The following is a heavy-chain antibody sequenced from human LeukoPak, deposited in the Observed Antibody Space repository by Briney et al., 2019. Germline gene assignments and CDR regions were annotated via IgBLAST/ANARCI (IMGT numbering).Heavy chain of an antibody. CDR3: ASSYRPIDY. CDR2: INYDGTTT. Sequence: GGSLRLSCAASGFNFSSYWMHWVRQAPGKGLVWISRINYDGTTTSYADSVKGRFTISRDNAKNSLHLQMNSLRAEDTAVYYCASSYRPIDYXGQGTLVXVS. J-gene: IGHJ4*02. CDR1: GFNFSSYW. D-gene: IGHD3-10*01. V-gene: IGHV3-74*01.